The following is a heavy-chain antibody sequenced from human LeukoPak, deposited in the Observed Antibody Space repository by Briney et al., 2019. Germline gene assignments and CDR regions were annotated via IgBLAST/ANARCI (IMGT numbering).Heavy chain of an antibody. CDR1: GFTFDDYG. V-gene: IGHV3-9*01. CDR2: IGWNSGSR. CDR3: AKVRDISVPGYFDY. D-gene: IGHD6-19*01. Sequence: PGGSLRLSCAASGFTFDDYGMDWVRQAPGKGLEWVSGIGWNSGSRGYADSVKGRFTISRDNAKNSLYLQMNSLRAEDTALYYCAKVRDISVPGYFDYWGQGTLVTISS. J-gene: IGHJ4*02.